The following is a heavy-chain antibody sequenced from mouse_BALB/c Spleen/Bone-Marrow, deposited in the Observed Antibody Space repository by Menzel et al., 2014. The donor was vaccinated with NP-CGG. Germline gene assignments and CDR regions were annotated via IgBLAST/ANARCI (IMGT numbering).Heavy chain of an antibody. V-gene: IGHV14-3*02. J-gene: IGHJ4*01. CDR1: GFNIKDTY. D-gene: IGHD4-1*01. CDR2: IDPANGNT. CDR3: ARWEYYAMDY. Sequence: EVQLQDSGAELVKPGASVKLSCTASGFNIKDTYMHWVKQRPEQGLEWIGRIDPANGNTKYDPKFQGKATITADTSSNTAYLQLSSLTSEDTAVYYCARWEYYAMDYWGQGTSVTVSS.